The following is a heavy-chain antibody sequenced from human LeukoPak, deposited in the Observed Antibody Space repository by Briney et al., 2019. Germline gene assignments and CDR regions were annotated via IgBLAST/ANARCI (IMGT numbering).Heavy chain of an antibody. CDR2: IYYSGST. Sequence: SETLSLTCTVSGGSISSGGYYWSWIRQHPGKGLEWIGYIYYSGSTYYNPSLKSRVTISVDTSKNQFSLKLSSVTAADTAMYYCARDPLVVVPAAISGLGYYYYYGMDVWGQGTTVTVSS. V-gene: IGHV4-31*03. CDR1: GGSISSGGYY. J-gene: IGHJ6*02. D-gene: IGHD2-2*01. CDR3: ARDPLVVVPAAISGLGYYYYYGMDV.